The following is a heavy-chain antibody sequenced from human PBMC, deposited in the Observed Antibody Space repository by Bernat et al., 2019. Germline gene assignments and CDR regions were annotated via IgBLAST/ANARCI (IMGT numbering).Heavy chain of an antibody. J-gene: IGHJ5*02. CDR2: ISGDGGST. CDR3: AKDMRSEYSGYDYRWFDP. Sequence: EVQLVESGGGVVQPGGSLRLSCAASGFTFDDYAMHWVRKAPGKGLEWVSLISGDGGSTYYADSVKGRFTISRDNSKNSLYLQMNSLRTEDTALYYCAKDMRSEYSGYDYRWFDPWGQGTLVTVSS. V-gene: IGHV3-43*02. D-gene: IGHD5-12*01. CDR1: GFTFDDYA.